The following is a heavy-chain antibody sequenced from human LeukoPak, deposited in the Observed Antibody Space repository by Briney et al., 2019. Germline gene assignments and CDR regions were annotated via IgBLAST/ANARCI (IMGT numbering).Heavy chain of an antibody. V-gene: IGHV2-5*02. CDR1: GFSLSTSGVG. D-gene: IGHD3-3*01. Sequence: SGPTLVKPTQTLTLTCTFSGFSLSTSGVGVGWIRQPPGKALEWLALIYWDDDKRYSPSLKSRLTITKATSKNQVVLTMTNMDPVDTATYYCARHSEVGVVNDYWGQGTLVTVSS. CDR2: IYWDDDK. J-gene: IGHJ4*02. CDR3: ARHSEVGVVNDY.